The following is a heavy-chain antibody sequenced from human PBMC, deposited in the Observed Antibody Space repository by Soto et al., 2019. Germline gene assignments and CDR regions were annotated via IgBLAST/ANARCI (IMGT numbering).Heavy chain of an antibody. CDR3: ARGQSGYSSGWSPNDY. CDR1: GYTFTSYE. J-gene: IGHJ4*02. CDR2: MNPNSGNT. D-gene: IGHD6-19*01. V-gene: IGHV1-8*01. Sequence: QVQLVQSGAEVKKPGASVKVSCKASGYTFTSYEINWVRQATGQGLEWMGWMNPNSGNTGYAQKFQGRVTMTRNTSISAAYMELSIPRSEDTAVYYCARGQSGYSSGWSPNDYWGQGTLVTVSS.